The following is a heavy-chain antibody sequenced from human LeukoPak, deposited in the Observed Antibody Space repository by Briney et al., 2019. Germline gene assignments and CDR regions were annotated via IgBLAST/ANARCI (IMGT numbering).Heavy chain of an antibody. CDR1: GFTFTRSA. Sequence: PGGSLRLSCVASGFTFTRSAMHWVRQAPGKGLEWVAFIQYDGDNKYYADSVKGRFTISRDDSQNTLYLQMNSLTVEDTAVYYCAKRWDSTWSSFDLWGQGTLVTVSS. J-gene: IGHJ4*02. CDR3: AKRWDSTWSSFDL. CDR2: IQYDGDNK. D-gene: IGHD1-26*01. V-gene: IGHV3-30*02.